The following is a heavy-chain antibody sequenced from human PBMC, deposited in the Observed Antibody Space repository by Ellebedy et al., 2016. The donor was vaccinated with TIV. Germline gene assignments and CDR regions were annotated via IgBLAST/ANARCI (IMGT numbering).Heavy chain of an antibody. CDR3: ARDVPEPGQGGWPPGYFFDL. Sequence: GESLKISCAASGFTVSSNYMSWVRQAPGKGLEWVSVIYSGGSTYYADSVKGRFTISRDNSKNTVYLQMNSLRPEDTAMYYCARDVPEPGQGGWPPGYFFDLWGQGTLVTVSS. J-gene: IGHJ4*02. V-gene: IGHV3-53*05. D-gene: IGHD6-19*01. CDR2: IYSGGST. CDR1: GFTVSSNY.